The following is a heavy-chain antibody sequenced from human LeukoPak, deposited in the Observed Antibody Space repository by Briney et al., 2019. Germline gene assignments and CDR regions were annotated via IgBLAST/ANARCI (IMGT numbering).Heavy chain of an antibody. J-gene: IGHJ4*02. Sequence: VASVKVSCKASGCTFTGYYMHWVRQAPGQGLEWMGWINPNSGGTNYAQKLQGRVTMTTDTSTSTAYMELRSLRSDDTAVYYCAKGDTTWELPHDYWGQGTLVTVSS. D-gene: IGHD1-26*01. V-gene: IGHV1-2*02. CDR3: AKGDTTWELPHDY. CDR1: GCTFTGYY. CDR2: INPNSGGT.